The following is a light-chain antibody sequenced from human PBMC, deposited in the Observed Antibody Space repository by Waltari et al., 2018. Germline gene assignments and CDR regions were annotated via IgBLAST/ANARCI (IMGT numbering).Light chain of an antibody. CDR2: VNSDGSH. V-gene: IGLV4-69*01. CDR3: QTWGTGIHVV. J-gene: IGLJ2*01. CDR1: SGHSSYT. Sequence: QLVLTQSPSASASLGASVKLTCTLSSGHSSYTIAWHQQQPEKGPRYLMKVNSDGSHSKGDGRPGRFSGSSSGAERYLTISSLQSEDEADYYCQTWGTGIHVVFGGGTKLTVL.